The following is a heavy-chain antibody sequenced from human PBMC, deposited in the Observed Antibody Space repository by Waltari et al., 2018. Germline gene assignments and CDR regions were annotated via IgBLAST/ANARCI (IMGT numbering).Heavy chain of an antibody. CDR3: ASVAAAVPR. CDR1: GYTFTSYD. V-gene: IGHV1-8*03. D-gene: IGHD6-13*01. CDR2: MNPNGGNT. J-gene: IGHJ4*02. Sequence: QVQLVQSGAEVKKPGASVKVSCKAYGYTFTSYDINWVRQATGQGLEWMGWMNPNGGNTGYAQKSQGRVTSTRNTSISTAYMKRSSRRAEDAAVYYCASVAAAVPRWGQGTLVTVSS.